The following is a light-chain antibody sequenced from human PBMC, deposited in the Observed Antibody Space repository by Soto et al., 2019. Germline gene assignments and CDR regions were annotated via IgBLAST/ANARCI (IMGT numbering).Light chain of an antibody. CDR3: QRYGSSPLYT. V-gene: IGKV3-20*01. Sequence: EIVLTQSPGTLSLSPGERATLSCRASQSISSNYLAWYQQKPGQAPRLLIYGASSRDTGIPDRFSGSGSGTDFTLTISRLEPEDFAVYYCQRYGSSPLYTFGQGTKLEIK. J-gene: IGKJ2*01. CDR1: QSISSNY. CDR2: GAS.